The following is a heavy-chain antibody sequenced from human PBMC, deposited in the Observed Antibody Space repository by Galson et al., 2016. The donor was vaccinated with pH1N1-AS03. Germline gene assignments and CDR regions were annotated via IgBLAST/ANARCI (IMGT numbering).Heavy chain of an antibody. J-gene: IGHJ1*01. V-gene: IGHV4-4*07. CDR3: ARDGNYDSSGYYPEYFQL. Sequence: SETLSLTCTVSGGSISRYYWSWIRQPAGKGLEWIGRIYSSGSTDYTPSLESRVTISIDTSKSQFSLRLSSVTAADTAVYFCARDGNYDSSGYYPEYFQLWGQGSLVTVSS. CDR1: GGSISRYY. D-gene: IGHD3-22*01. CDR2: IYSSGST.